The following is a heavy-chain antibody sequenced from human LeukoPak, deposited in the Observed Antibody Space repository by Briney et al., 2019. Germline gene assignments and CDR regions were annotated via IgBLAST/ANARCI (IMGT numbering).Heavy chain of an antibody. J-gene: IGHJ5*02. CDR2: ISGSGGST. Sequence: GGSLRLSCAASGFTFSSYAMSWVRQAPGKGLEWVSAISGSGGSTYYADSVKGRFTISRDNSKNTLYLQMNSLRAEDTAVYYCAKALYCSSTSCRNEAPNWFDPWGQGTLVTVSS. CDR1: GFTFSSYA. D-gene: IGHD2-2*01. CDR3: AKALYCSSTSCRNEAPNWFDP. V-gene: IGHV3-23*01.